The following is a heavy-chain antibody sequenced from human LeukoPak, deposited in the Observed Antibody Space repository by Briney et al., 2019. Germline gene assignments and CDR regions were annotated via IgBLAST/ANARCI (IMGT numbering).Heavy chain of an antibody. CDR3: ARVSSSMGGAADY. D-gene: IGHD2-15*01. Sequence: GGSLRLSCAASGFTFSSHRMTWVRQAPGKGLEWVANIKQGGSEKYYVDSVKGRFTISRDNAKNSVYLEMNSLRAEDTAVYYCARVSSSMGGAADYWGQGTLVTVSS. CDR1: GFTFSSHR. V-gene: IGHV3-7*01. CDR2: IKQGGSEK. J-gene: IGHJ4*02.